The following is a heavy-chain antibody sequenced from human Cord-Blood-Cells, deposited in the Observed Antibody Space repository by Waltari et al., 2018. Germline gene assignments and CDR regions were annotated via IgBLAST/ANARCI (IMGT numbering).Heavy chain of an antibody. D-gene: IGHD2-2*02. CDR3: AREHCSSTSCYIDY. Sequence: EVQLVESGGGLVKPGGSLRLSCAASGFTFSSYSMNWVRQAPGKGLEWFSSSSSSSSYIYYADSVKGRFTISRDNAKNSLYLQMNSLRAEDTAVYYCAREHCSSTSCYIDYWGQGTLVTVSS. CDR2: SSSSSSYI. V-gene: IGHV3-21*01. CDR1: GFTFSSYS. J-gene: IGHJ4*02.